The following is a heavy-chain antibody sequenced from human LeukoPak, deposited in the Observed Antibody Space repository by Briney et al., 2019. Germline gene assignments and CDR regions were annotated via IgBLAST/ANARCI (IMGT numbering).Heavy chain of an antibody. CDR2: IRSKTYGGTT. Sequence: GGSLRLSCTASGFTFGDYVMSWVRQAPGKGLEWVGFIRSKTYGGTTEYAASVKGRFSISRDDSKSIAYLQLNSLKTEDTAVYYCTRQDSSTYYQIFHWGQGTLVTVSS. J-gene: IGHJ4*02. D-gene: IGHD3-22*01. CDR3: TRQDSSTYYQIFH. V-gene: IGHV3-49*04. CDR1: GFTFGDYV.